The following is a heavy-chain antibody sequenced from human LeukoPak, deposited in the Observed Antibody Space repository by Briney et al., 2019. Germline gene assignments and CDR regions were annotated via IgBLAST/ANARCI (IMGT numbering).Heavy chain of an antibody. CDR1: GGSISSYY. CDR3: ARGARWSYSY. J-gene: IGHJ4*02. Sequence: SETLSLTCTVSGGSISSYYWSWIRQPPGKGLEWIGYIFYSGSTNYNPSLKSRVTISVDTSKNQFSLNLSSVTAADTAVYYCARGARWSYSYWGQGTLVTFS. CDR2: IFYSGST. V-gene: IGHV4-59*08. D-gene: IGHD1-26*01.